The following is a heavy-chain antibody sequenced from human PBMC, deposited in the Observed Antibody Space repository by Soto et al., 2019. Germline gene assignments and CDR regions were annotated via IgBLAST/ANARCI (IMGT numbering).Heavy chain of an antibody. CDR1: GYTFTGYY. CDR3: ARVPTPWYCSSTSCPNYYYYGMDV. CDR2: INPNSGGT. D-gene: IGHD2-2*01. V-gene: IGHV1-2*02. J-gene: IGHJ6*02. Sequence: ASVKVSCKASGYTFTGYYMHWVRQAPGQGLEWMGWINPNSGGTNYEQKFQGRVTMTRDTSISTAYMELSRLRSDDTAVYYCARVPTPWYCSSTSCPNYYYYGMDVWGQGTTVTVSS.